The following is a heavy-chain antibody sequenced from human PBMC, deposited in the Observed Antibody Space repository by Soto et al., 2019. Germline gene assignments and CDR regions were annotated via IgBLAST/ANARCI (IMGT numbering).Heavy chain of an antibody. CDR3: ASGILPRYGFDY. CDR1: GYNFANYW. CDR2: IDPSDSYT. Sequence: GESLKISCEGSGYNFANYWIAWVRQMPGKGLEWMGRIDPSDSYTNYSPSFQGHVTISADKSISTAYLQWSSLKASDTAMYYCASGILPRYGFDYWGQGTLVTVST. V-gene: IGHV5-10-1*01. J-gene: IGHJ4*02. D-gene: IGHD3-9*01.